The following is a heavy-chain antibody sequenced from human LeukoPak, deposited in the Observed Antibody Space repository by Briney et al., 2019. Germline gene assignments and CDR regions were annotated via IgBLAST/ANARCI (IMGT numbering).Heavy chain of an antibody. D-gene: IGHD4-11*01. CDR2: IYYSGGGPEGVGNT. CDR1: GYSISNGYY. Sequence: SETLSLTCTVSGYSISNGYYWSWIRQPPGKGLEWIGFIYYSGGGPEGVGNTNYNPSVKSRVTISLDTSKNQFSLKMKSVIAADTAVYYCVRDPTHGAVDIWGQGTMVTVSS. V-gene: IGHV4-61*01. CDR3: VRDPTHGAVDI. J-gene: IGHJ3*02.